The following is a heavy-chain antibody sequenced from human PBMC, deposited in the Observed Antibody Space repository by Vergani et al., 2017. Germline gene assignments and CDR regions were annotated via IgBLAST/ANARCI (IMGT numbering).Heavy chain of an antibody. CDR2: IIPIFGTA. D-gene: IGHD2-2*01. Sequence: QVQLVQSGAEVKKPGSSVKVSCKASGGTFSSYAISWVRQAPGQGLAWVGRIIPIFGTANYAQKFQGRVTITADESTSTAYMELSSLRSEDTAGYYCASRYCSSTSCRSNRFDPWGQGTLVTVSS. CDR1: GGTFSSYA. V-gene: IGHV1-69*13. J-gene: IGHJ5*02. CDR3: ASRYCSSTSCRSNRFDP.